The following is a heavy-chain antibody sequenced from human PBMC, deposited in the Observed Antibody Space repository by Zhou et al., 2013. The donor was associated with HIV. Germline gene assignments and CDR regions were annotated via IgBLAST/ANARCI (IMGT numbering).Heavy chain of an antibody. CDR2: IIPIFGTA. CDR1: GGTFSSYA. J-gene: IGHJ6*03. V-gene: IGHV1-69*05. CDR3: ARQIAVADTPYYYYYMDV. D-gene: IGHD6-19*01. Sequence: QLEQSGPEVKKPGSSVKVSCKASGGTFSSYAISWVRQAPGQGLEWMGGIIPIFGTANYAQKFQGRVTITTDESTSTAYMELSSLRSEDTAVYYCARQIAVADTPYYYYYMDVWGKGTTVTVSS.